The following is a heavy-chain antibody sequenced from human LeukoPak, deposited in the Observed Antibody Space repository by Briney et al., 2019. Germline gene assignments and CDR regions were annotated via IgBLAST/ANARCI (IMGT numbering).Heavy chain of an antibody. J-gene: IGHJ4*02. CDR3: TRINRLGHYYSSGSYCHFDY. CDR1: GFTFGDYA. V-gene: IGHV3-49*04. Sequence: PGGSLRLSCTASGFTFGDYAMSWVRQAPGKGLEWVGFIRSKAYGGTTEYAASVKGRFTISRDDSKSIAYLQMNSLKTEDTAVYYCTRINRLGHYYSSGSYCHFDYWGQGTLVTVSS. CDR2: IRSKAYGGTT. D-gene: IGHD3-10*01.